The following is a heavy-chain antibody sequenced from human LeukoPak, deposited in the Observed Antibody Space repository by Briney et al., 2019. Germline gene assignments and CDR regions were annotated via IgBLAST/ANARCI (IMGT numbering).Heavy chain of an antibody. J-gene: IGHJ3*02. CDR3: AKDIRGWSVVDAFDI. CDR1: GFTFSSYA. CDR2: ISGSGGST. Sequence: PGGSLRLSCAASGFTFSSYAMSWVRQALGEGLEWVSAISGSGGSTYYADSVKGRFTISRDNSKNTLYLQMNSLRAEDTAVYYCAKDIRGWSVVDAFDIWGQGTMVTVSS. D-gene: IGHD6-19*01. V-gene: IGHV3-23*01.